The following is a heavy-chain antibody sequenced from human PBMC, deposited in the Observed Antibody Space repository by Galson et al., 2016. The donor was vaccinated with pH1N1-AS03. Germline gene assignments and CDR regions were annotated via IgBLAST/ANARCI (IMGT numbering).Heavy chain of an antibody. D-gene: IGHD6-13*01. CDR1: GDSFSGYY. J-gene: IGHJ4*02. V-gene: IGHV1-2*02. CDR2: INSNSGDT. CDR3: SRGELGVGIVPAGTKTFEY. Sequence: SVKVSCKASGDSFSGYYMHWVRQAPGQGLEWMGWINSNSGDTKYAQKFQGRVTMTRDTSIRTVYMDLSGLKSDDTAVYYCSRGELGVGIVPAGTKTFEYWGQGTLVIVSS.